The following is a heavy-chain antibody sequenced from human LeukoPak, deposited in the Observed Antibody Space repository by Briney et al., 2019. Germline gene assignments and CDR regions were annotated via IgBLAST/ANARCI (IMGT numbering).Heavy chain of an antibody. D-gene: IGHD3-22*01. CDR1: GYGFTNYW. CDR3: GRQRYYGTSCYSSYWYCDL. CDR2: IFPADSDT. J-gene: IGHJ2*01. V-gene: IGHV5-51*01. Sequence: GESLKISCKGSGYGFTNYWISWVRQMPGKGLEWMGMIFPADSDTRYSPSFQGQVTISADKSISTAYLQWSSLKASDTAMYYCGRQRYYGTSCYSSYWYCDLWARGTLVSVS.